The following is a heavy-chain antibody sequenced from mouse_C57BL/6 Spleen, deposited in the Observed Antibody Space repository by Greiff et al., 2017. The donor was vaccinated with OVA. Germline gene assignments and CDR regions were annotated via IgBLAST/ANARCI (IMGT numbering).Heavy chain of an antibody. J-gene: IGHJ4*01. CDR2: ISYDGSN. V-gene: IGHV3-6*01. CDR3: ASRGYAMDY. D-gene: IGHD3-3*01. CDR1: GYSITSGYY. Sequence: EVKLQESGPGLVKPSQSLSLTCSVTGYSITSGYYWNWIRQFPGNKLEWMGYISYDGSNNYNPSLKNRISITRDTSKNQFFLKLNSVTTEDTATYYCASRGYAMDYWGQGTSVTVSS.